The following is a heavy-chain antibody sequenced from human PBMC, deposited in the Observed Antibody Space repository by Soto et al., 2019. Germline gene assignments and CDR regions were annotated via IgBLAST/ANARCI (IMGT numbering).Heavy chain of an antibody. D-gene: IGHD3-22*01. CDR1: GYKFTSSC. CDR2: IFPSDSDT. J-gene: IGHJ5*02. V-gene: IGHV5-51*01. Sequence: PGESLKISCRTSGYKFTSSCIAGVRQMACKGLEWMGIIFPSDSDTRYSPSFQGQVTISADRSTSTVFLQWASLKASDTAVYFCARKDKSGYFNWFDPWGQGTLVPVSS. CDR3: ARKDKSGYFNWFDP.